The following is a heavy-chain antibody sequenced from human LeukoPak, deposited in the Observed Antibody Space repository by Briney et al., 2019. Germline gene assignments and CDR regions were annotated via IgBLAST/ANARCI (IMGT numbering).Heavy chain of an antibody. D-gene: IGHD4-23*01. CDR1: GGSISSYY. Sequence: SETLSLTCTVSGGSISSYYWSWIRQPPGKGLEWIGYIYDSGSTNYNPSLKSRVTISVDTSKNQFSLKLSSVTAADTAVYYCAKDPPILRWSFDYWGQGTLVTVSS. CDR3: AKDPPILRWSFDY. CDR2: IYDSGST. J-gene: IGHJ4*02. V-gene: IGHV4-59*01.